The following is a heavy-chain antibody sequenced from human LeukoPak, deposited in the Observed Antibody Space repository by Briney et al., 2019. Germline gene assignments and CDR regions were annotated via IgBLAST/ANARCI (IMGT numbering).Heavy chain of an antibody. Sequence: GGSLRLSCAASGFTFSSYSMNWVRQAPGKGLEWISYIGISSGNTKYEDSVKGRFTISGDKARNSVYLQMNSLRVEDTAVYYCARDTKYAFDKWGQGTLVTVSS. CDR1: GFTFSSYS. CDR2: IGISSGNT. D-gene: IGHD2-2*01. J-gene: IGHJ4*02. V-gene: IGHV3-48*01. CDR3: ARDTKYAFDK.